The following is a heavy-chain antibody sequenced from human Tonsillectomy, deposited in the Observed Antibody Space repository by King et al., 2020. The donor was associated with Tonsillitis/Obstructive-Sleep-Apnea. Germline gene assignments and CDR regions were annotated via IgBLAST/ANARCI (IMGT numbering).Heavy chain of an antibody. D-gene: IGHD1-1*01. Sequence: VQLQQWGAGLLKPTETLSLTCAVYGGSFSPYYWTWIRQPPGKGLKWIGEINHSGSANYNPSLKSRVTTSVDTSKKQFSLKLTSVTAADTAIYYCARGEGTATTHYFDNWGQGTLVTVSS. CDR3: ARGEGTATTHYFDN. J-gene: IGHJ4*02. CDR1: GGSFSPYY. V-gene: IGHV4-34*01. CDR2: INHSGSA.